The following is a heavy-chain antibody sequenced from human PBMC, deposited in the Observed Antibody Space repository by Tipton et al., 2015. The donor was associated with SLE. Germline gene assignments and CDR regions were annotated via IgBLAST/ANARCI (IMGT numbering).Heavy chain of an antibody. CDR1: GFTFSSYT. D-gene: IGHD6-19*01. Sequence: SLRLSCAASGFTFSSYTMHWVRQAPGKGLEWVAVISYDGSNKYYADSVKGRFTISRDNAKNSLYLQMNSLRAEDTAVYYCARQSSDWLDYWGQGTLVTVSS. V-gene: IGHV3-30-3*01. J-gene: IGHJ4*02. CDR3: ARQSSDWLDY. CDR2: ISYDGSNK.